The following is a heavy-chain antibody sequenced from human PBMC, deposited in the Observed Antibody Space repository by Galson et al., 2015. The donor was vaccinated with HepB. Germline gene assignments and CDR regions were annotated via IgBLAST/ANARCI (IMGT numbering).Heavy chain of an antibody. CDR3: AKSRYVGSGSLDY. CDR2: ISSLGDST. CDR1: GFIFSSYA. D-gene: IGHD3-10*01. J-gene: IGHJ4*02. V-gene: IGHV3-23*01. Sequence: SLRLSCAASGFIFSSYAMTWVRQAPGKGLEWVSTISSLGDSTYYADCVKGRFTISRDNSNNALYLQMNSLRTEDTAVYYCAKSRYVGSGSLDYWGQGTLVTVSS.